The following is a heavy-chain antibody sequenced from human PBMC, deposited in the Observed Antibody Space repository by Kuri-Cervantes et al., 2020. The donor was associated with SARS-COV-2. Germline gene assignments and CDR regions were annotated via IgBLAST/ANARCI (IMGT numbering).Heavy chain of an antibody. CDR1: GYTFTGYY. J-gene: IGHJ4*02. Sequence: ASVKVSCKASGYTFTGYYMHWVRQAPGQGLEWMGIINPSGGNTAYAQKFQGRVTMTRDTSTSTVYMELSSLGSEDTAVYYFARPVGASLRTDVWGQGTLVTVSS. CDR2: INPSGGNT. CDR3: ARPVGASLRTDV. D-gene: IGHD1-26*01. V-gene: IGHV1-46*01.